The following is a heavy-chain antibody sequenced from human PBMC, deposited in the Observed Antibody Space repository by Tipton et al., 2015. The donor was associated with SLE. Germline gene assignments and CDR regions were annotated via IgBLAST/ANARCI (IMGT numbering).Heavy chain of an antibody. V-gene: IGHV4-61*05. D-gene: IGHD6-19*01. J-gene: IGHJ6*03. CDR1: SGSISSSTYY. CDR3: ARVSSSGWYSVYYYYYMDV. Sequence: TLSLTCTVSSGSISSSTYYWGWIRQPPGKGLEWIGYIYYSGSTNYNPSLKSRVTISVDTSKNQFSLKLSSVTAADTAVYYCARVSSSGWYSVYYYYYMDVWGKGTTVTVSS. CDR2: IYYSGST.